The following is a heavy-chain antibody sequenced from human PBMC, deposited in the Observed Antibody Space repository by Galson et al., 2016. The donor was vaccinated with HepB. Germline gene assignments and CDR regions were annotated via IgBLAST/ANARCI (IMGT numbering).Heavy chain of an antibody. D-gene: IGHD2-2*01. CDR1: GFTFKNFA. Sequence: SLRLSCAASGFTFKNFAMSWVRQAPWKGLEWVSAIAGIGGATYFADSVKGRFIISRDNSKNMLYLQMNSLKAEDTAVYYCAKTPTVVPAATDYIDCWGQGTLVTVSS. J-gene: IGHJ4*02. CDR3: AKTPTVVPAATDYIDC. CDR2: IAGIGGAT. V-gene: IGHV3-23*01.